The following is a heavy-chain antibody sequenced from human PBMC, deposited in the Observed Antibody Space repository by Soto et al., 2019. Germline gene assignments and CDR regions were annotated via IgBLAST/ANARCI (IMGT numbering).Heavy chain of an antibody. CDR1: GYSFTNYG. CDR3: AGEEHCTDSSCYRYYYFHYGMDV. CDR2: ISGYSGDT. D-gene: IGHD2-8*02. Sequence: GASVKVSCKASGYSFTNYGISWVREAPGQGLEWMGWISGYSGDTNYAHKFQGRVTMTTDTSTSTAYMELRSLRSDDTAVYYCAGEEHCTDSSCYRYYYFHYGMDVWGQGTTVTVSS. J-gene: IGHJ6*02. V-gene: IGHV1-18*04.